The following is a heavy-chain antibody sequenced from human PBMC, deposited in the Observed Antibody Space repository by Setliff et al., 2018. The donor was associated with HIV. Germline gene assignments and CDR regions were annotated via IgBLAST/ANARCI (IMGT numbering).Heavy chain of an antibody. Sequence: GSLRLSCAASGLTFSNYWMHWVRQAPGKGLEWVSRIDGDGSDTNYADSVRGRFTISRDNAKNTVYLQLTSLRAEDTAVYYCARGPQYNFWGGYLGLWGQGTLVTVSS. V-gene: IGHV3-74*01. D-gene: IGHD3-3*01. CDR1: GLTFSNYW. CDR3: ARGPQYNFWGGYLGL. CDR2: IDGDGSDT. J-gene: IGHJ4*02.